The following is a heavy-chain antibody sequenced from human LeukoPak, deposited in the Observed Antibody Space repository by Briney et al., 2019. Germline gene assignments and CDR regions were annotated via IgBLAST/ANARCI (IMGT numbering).Heavy chain of an antibody. CDR1: SGSISTTY. D-gene: IGHD6-19*01. CDR3: ARGGWFHDR. Sequence: SETLSLTCSVSSGSISTTYWSWIRQPPGKGLEWIGNIHYSGNTNYNSSLKSRVTISVDTSKNQFSLKMISVTTADTAVYFCARGGWFHDRWGQGTLVTVSA. CDR2: IHYSGNT. V-gene: IGHV4-59*01. J-gene: IGHJ5*02.